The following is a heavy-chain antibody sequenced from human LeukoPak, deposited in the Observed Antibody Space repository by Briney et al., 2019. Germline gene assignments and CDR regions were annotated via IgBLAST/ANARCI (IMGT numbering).Heavy chain of an antibody. CDR2: IFHRGST. CDR3: ARGQYYYDSSGPDY. Sequence: SETLSLTCTVSGGSINNYYWTWIRQPPGKGLEYIGYIFHRGSTNYSPSLKSRITMSVDTSKNQFSLKLSSVTAADTAVYYCARGQYYYDSSGPDYWGQGTLVTVSS. V-gene: IGHV4-59*12. CDR1: GGSINNYY. D-gene: IGHD3-22*01. J-gene: IGHJ4*02.